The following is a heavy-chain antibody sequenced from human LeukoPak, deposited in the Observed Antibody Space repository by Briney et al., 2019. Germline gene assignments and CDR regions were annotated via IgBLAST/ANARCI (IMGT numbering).Heavy chain of an antibody. CDR3: VLDLFSSFAFDI. V-gene: IGHV3-74*01. CDR1: GFTFSRYW. D-gene: IGHD3/OR15-3a*01. Sequence: GGSLRLSCAAPGFTFSRYWMHWVRQAPAKGLLWVSRIDSDGSSTYYADSVKGRFTTSRDNAKNALHLQMNSLTAEDTAVYYCVLDLFSSFAFDIWGQGTMVTVSS. CDR2: IDSDGSST. J-gene: IGHJ3*02.